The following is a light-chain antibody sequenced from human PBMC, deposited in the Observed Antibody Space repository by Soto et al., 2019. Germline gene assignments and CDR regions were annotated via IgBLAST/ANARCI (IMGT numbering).Light chain of an antibody. CDR2: GAS. CDR1: QFISSS. Sequence: EIVMTQSPATLSVSPGETVTLSCRASQFISSSLAWYQQKRGQAPRLLIYGASTRATGIPARFSGSGSGTEFTLTISSLQSEDFAVYYCQQYYNWPPWTFGQGTKVEI. CDR3: QQYYNWPPWT. V-gene: IGKV3-15*01. J-gene: IGKJ1*01.